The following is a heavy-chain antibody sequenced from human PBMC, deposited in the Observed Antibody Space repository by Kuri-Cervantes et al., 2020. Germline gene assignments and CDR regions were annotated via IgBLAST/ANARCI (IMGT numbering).Heavy chain of an antibody. CDR3: ARVAAGFGVVTAFFDY. Sequence: GGSLRLSCAASGFTFSSYGMHWVCQAPGKGLEWVAVISYDGSNKYYADSVKGRFTISRDNSKNTLYLQMNSLRAEDTAVYYCARVAAGFGVVTAFFDYWGQGTLVTVSS. V-gene: IGHV3-30*03. CDR2: ISYDGSNK. D-gene: IGHD2-21*02. CDR1: GFTFSSYG. J-gene: IGHJ4*02.